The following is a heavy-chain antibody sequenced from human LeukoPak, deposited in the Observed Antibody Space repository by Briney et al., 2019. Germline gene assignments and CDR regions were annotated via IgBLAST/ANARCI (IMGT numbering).Heavy chain of an antibody. CDR1: GYTFTSYW. CDR3: ARYEDSLYFHY. D-gene: IGHD3-16*01. J-gene: IGHJ4*02. V-gene: IGHV5-51*01. Sequence: GESLKISCKASGYTFTSYWIGWVRQMPGKGLEWMGIIYPGDSDTRYSPSFQGQVTISADKSISTAYLQWSSLKASDTAMYYCARYEDSLYFHYWGQGTLVTVSS. CDR2: IYPGDSDT.